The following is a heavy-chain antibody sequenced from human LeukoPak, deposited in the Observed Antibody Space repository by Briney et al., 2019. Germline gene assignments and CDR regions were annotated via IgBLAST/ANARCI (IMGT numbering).Heavy chain of an antibody. Sequence: GGSLRLSCTASGLTFSTSGFNWVRQAPGKGREWVASIGPTGADTYHADSIKGRFTISRDNDNNFLYLQMNSLSAEDTAAYYCATETTGRHYDYWGQGTLLTVSS. CDR3: ATETTGRHYDY. CDR1: GLTFSTSG. CDR2: IGPTGADT. J-gene: IGHJ4*02. D-gene: IGHD1-14*01. V-gene: IGHV3-21*06.